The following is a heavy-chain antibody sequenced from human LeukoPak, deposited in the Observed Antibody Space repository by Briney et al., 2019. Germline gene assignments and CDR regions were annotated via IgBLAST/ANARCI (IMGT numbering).Heavy chain of an antibody. CDR3: ARVDYGDYVAENWFDP. CDR1: GGSISSYY. V-gene: IGHV4-4*07. J-gene: IGHJ5*02. D-gene: IGHD4-17*01. Sequence: PSETLSLTCTVSGGSISSYYWRWIRQPAGQELEWIGRIYTSGSTNYNPSLKSRVTMSVDTSKNQFSLKLSSVTAADTAVYYCARVDYGDYVAENWFDPWGQGTLVTAS. CDR2: IYTSGST.